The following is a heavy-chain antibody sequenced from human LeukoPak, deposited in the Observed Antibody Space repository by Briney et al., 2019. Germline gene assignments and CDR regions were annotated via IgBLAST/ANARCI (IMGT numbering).Heavy chain of an antibody. J-gene: IGHJ4*02. Sequence: GGSLRLSCATSGFTFSSSAMSWVRQAPGKGLAWVSTISGSGGGTYYADSVKGRFAISRDNSKNTLYLQMNSLRAEDTAVFYCAKLFYSSGMYLFDYWGQGTLVTVSS. CDR1: GFTFSSSA. CDR2: ISGSGGGT. CDR3: AKLFYSSGMYLFDY. V-gene: IGHV3-23*01. D-gene: IGHD3-10*01.